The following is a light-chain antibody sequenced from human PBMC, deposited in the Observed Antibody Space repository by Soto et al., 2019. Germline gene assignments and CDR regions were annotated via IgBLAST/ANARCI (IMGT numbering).Light chain of an antibody. Sequence: IQLTQSPSSFSASTGDRVTITCRASQDINSYLAWYQQKPGKAPKLLIYAASTLQSGVPSRFSGRGSGADFTLTISSLQPEDFATYYCQQLYSYPVTFGGGTKVEIK. CDR3: QQLYSYPVT. J-gene: IGKJ4*01. CDR2: AAS. CDR1: QDINSY. V-gene: IGKV1-9*01.